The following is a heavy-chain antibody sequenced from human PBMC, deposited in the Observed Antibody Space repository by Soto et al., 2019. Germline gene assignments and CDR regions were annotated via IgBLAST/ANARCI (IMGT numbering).Heavy chain of an antibody. CDR2: IYYSGNT. CDR3: ARGPRVGQQLVLLGRVKYYFDY. V-gene: IGHV4-39*01. Sequence: PSETLSLTCSVSGGSITDSNYYWAWVRQPPGKGLESIGSIYYSGNTYYNPSLKSRVTISVDTSKNQFSLKLSSVTAADTAVYYCARGPRVGQQLVLLGRVKYYFDYWGQGTLVTVSS. D-gene: IGHD6-13*01. J-gene: IGHJ4*02. CDR1: GGSITDSNYY.